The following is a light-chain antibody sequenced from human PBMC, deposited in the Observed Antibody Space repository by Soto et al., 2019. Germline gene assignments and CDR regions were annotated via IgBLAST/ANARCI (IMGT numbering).Light chain of an antibody. J-gene: IGKJ1*01. V-gene: IGKV1-39*01. Sequence: DIQMTQSPSSLSASVGDRVTITCRPSQSISSYLNWYQQKPGKAPKLLIYAASSLQSGVPSRFSGSGSGTDFTLTISSLQPEDFATYYCQQSYSTPWTVGQGTKVEIK. CDR3: QQSYSTPWT. CDR1: QSISSY. CDR2: AAS.